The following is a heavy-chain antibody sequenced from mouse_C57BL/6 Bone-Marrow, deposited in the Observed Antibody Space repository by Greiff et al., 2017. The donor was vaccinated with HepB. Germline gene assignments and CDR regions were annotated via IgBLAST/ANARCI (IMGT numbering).Heavy chain of an antibody. CDR3: TRDGRLRRPYFDY. Sequence: DVMLVESGEGLVKPGGSLKLSCAASGFTFSSYAMSWVRQTPEKRLEWVAYISSGGDYIYYADTVKGRFTISRDNARNTLYLQMSSLKSEDTAMYYCTRDGRLRRPYFDYWGQGTTLTVSS. CDR2: ISSGGDYI. CDR1: GFTFSSYA. J-gene: IGHJ2*01. V-gene: IGHV5-9-1*02. D-gene: IGHD2-4*01.